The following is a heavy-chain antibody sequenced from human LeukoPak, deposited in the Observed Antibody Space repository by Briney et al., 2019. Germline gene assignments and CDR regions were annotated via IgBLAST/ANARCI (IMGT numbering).Heavy chain of an antibody. D-gene: IGHD3-9*01. V-gene: IGHV1-18*01. CDR3: ARGANDPTSITIFLLPYYHYYGMDV. CDR2: ISAYNGNT. CDR1: GYTFTSYG. J-gene: IGHJ6*02. Sequence: ASVKVSCKASGYTFTSYGISWVRQAPGQGLEWMGWISAYNGNTNYAQKLQGRVTMTTDTSTSTAYMELRSLRSDDTAVYYCARGANDPTSITIFLLPYYHYYGMDVWGQGTTVTVSS.